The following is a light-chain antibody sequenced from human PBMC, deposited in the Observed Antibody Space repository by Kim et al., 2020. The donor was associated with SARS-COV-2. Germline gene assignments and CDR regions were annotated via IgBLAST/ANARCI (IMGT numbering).Light chain of an antibody. V-gene: IGLV3-27*01. CDR2: KGN. CDR1: MLAKRY. Sequence: SYELTQPSSVSVSPGQTARITCSGDMLAKRYARWFQQKPGQAPVLAIYKGNERPSGIPERFSGSSSGTTVTLTISGAQVEDEADYYCYSAADNNLVFGGGTQLTVL. CDR3: YSAADNNLV. J-gene: IGLJ3*02.